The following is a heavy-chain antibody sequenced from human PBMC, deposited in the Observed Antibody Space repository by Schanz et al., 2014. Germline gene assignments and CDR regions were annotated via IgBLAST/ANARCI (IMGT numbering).Heavy chain of an antibody. J-gene: IGHJ3*01. CDR3: ATMWGYCTATACQILEVLDV. V-gene: IGHV1-18*04. Sequence: QVQLVQSGAEVKKPGASVKVSCKASGYTFSDYYIHWVRQAPGQGLEWMGWINGYNGHTLYAQKFQGRVTMTTDTSTSTSYMELTSLRFDDTAVYYCATMWGYCTATACQILEVLDVWGQGTMVTVSS. CDR2: INGYNGHT. CDR1: GYTFSDYY. D-gene: IGHD2-8*02.